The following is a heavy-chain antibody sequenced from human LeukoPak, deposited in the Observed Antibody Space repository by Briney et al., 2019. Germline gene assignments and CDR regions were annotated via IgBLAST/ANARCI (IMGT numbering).Heavy chain of an antibody. CDR2: ISGSGGST. CDR3: AKCSTVDPTLPDY. CDR1: GFTFSTYA. V-gene: IGHV3-23*01. J-gene: IGHJ4*02. Sequence: GGSLRLSCAASGFTFSTYAMSWVRQAPGKGLEWVSAISGSGGSTYYADSVKGRFTISRDNSKNTLYLQVNSLRAEDTAVYYCAKCSTVDPTLPDYWGQGTLVTVSS. D-gene: IGHD4-23*01.